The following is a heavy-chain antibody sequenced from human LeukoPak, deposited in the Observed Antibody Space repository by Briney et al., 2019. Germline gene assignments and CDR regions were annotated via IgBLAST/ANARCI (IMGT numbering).Heavy chain of an antibody. CDR2: MNPNSGNT. J-gene: IGHJ6*03. CDR3: AREGYDFWSGYYPDYYYYMDV. Sequence: ASVKVSCKASGYTFTSYDINWVRQATGQGLEWMGWMNPNSGNTGYAQKFQGRVTITRNTSISTAYMELSSLRSEDTAVYYCAREGYDFWSGYYPDYYYYMDVWGKGTTVTVSS. D-gene: IGHD3-3*01. CDR1: GYTFTSYD. V-gene: IGHV1-8*03.